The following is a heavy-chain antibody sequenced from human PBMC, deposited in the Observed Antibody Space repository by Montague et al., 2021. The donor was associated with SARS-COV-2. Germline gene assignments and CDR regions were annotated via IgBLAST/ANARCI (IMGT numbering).Heavy chain of an antibody. D-gene: IGHD1-1*01. CDR2: IYTSGST. CDR1: GGSISSGSYY. J-gene: IGHJ4*02. CDR3: AGSPRPRYTWNGSFDC. Sequence: TLSLTCTVSGGSISSGSYYWSWIRQPAGKGLEWIGRIYTSGSTNYNPSLKSRVTISVDTSKNQFSLKLSSVTAADTAVYYCAGSPRPRYTWNGSFDCWGQGTRGTGSS. V-gene: IGHV4-61*02.